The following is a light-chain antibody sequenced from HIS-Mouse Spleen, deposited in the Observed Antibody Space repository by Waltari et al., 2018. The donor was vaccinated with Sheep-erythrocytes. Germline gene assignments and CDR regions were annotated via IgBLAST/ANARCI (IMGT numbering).Light chain of an antibody. CDR2: QDT. J-gene: IGLJ2*01. Sequence: SSELTQPPSVSVSPGQTASITCSGDKLGDKYACWYQQKPGQSPVLVIYQDTKRPSGIPERFSGSNSGNTATPTISGTQAMDEADYYCQAWDSSTAWNVVFGGGTKLTVL. V-gene: IGLV3-1*01. CDR1: KLGDKY. CDR3: QAWDSSTAWNVV.